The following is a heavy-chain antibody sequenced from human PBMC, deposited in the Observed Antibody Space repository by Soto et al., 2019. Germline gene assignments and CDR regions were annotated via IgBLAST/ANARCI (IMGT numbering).Heavy chain of an antibody. CDR3: ATPSQAVAGSAAFDY. CDR2: INAGNGNT. J-gene: IGHJ4*02. V-gene: IGHV1-3*01. Sequence: ASVKVSCKASGYTFTSYAMHWVRQAPGQRLEWMGWINAGNGNTKYSQKFQGRVTITRDTSASTAYMELSRLRSEDTAVYYCATPSQAVAGSAAFDYWGQGTLLTVSS. CDR1: GYTFTSYA. D-gene: IGHD6-19*01.